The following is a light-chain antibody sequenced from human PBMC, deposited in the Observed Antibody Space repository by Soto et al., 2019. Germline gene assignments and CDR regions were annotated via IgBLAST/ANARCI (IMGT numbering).Light chain of an antibody. CDR3: SSYTINGVGV. Sequence: QSALTQPASVCGSPGQSITISCTGTDSDVGGYNYVSWYQQHPGNAPKVMIYDVSNRPSGVSNRFSGSKSGNTASLIISGLQAEDEADYYCSSYTINGVGVFGGGTKLTVL. CDR1: DSDVGGYNY. J-gene: IGLJ2*01. V-gene: IGLV2-14*01. CDR2: DVS.